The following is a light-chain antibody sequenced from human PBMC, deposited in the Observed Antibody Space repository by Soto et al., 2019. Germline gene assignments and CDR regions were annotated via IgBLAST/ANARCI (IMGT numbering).Light chain of an antibody. CDR1: QSVSSY. CDR3: QQRSNWPPILA. V-gene: IGKV3-11*01. Sequence: EIVLTQSPATLSLSPGERATLSCRASQSVSSYLAWYQQKPGQAPRLLIYDASNRATGIPARFSGSGSGTDFPLTISSLEPEDFAVYYCQQRSNWPPILAFGPGTKVDIK. CDR2: DAS. J-gene: IGKJ3*01.